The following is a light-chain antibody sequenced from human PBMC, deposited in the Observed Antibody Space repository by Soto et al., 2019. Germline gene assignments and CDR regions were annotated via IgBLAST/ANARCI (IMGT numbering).Light chain of an antibody. V-gene: IGLV1-40*01. Sequence: QSVLTQPPSLSATPGQRVNISCSGSFSNIGDNAVNWYQQLPGAAPKLLIFGDSNRPSGVPDRFSGSKSGTSASLVITGLQADDEADYYCQSNDNGLSGSDVFGTGTKVTVL. CDR2: GDS. CDR3: QSNDNGLSGSDV. CDR1: FSNIGDNA. J-gene: IGLJ1*01.